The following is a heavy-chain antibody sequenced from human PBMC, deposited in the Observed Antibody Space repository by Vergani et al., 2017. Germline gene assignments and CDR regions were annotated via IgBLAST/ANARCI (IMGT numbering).Heavy chain of an antibody. D-gene: IGHD1-7*01. V-gene: IGHV3-30*02. CDR1: GLTLSSYG. CDR2: TRPHEYGA. Sequence: QVQLVESGGGVVQSGGSMRLSCSASGLTLSSYGVHWVSQAPGRGLESVTFTRPHEYGAFYSASVRGRFTVSSDNSKNTLYLEMNRRNVDDTAIYYCGKTQGTVVGTWWFDPWGQGTPVTVSS. J-gene: IGHJ5*02. CDR3: GKTQGTVVGTWWFDP.